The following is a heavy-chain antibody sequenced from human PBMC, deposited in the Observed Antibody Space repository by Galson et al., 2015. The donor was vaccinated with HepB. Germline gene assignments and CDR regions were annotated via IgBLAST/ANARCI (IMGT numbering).Heavy chain of an antibody. V-gene: IGHV3-48*02. CDR3: VHGYTNGWYALHFDY. D-gene: IGHD6-19*01. Sequence: SLRLSCAAPGFTFSSYSMIWVRQAPGKGLEWISYISSSGNTIYYADSVKGRFTISRDNAKKSLFLQMNSLRDEDTAVYYCVHGYTNGWYALHFDYWGQGTLVTVSS. J-gene: IGHJ4*02. CDR2: ISSSGNTI. CDR1: GFTFSSYS.